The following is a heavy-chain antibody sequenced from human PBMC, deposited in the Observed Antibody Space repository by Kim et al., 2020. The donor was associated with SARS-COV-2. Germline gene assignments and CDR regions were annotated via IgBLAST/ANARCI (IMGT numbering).Heavy chain of an antibody. Sequence: GGSLRLSCAASGFTFSSYGMHWVRQAPGKGLEWVAVISYDGSNKYYADSVKGRFTISRDNSKNTLYLQMNSLRAEDTAVYYCANGAYCSSTSCYMGVTYCSDGSCSSVAGYFQHWGQGTLVTVSS. J-gene: IGHJ1*01. CDR2: ISYDGSNK. D-gene: IGHD2-2*02. CDR1: GFTFSSYG. V-gene: IGHV3-30*18. CDR3: ANGAYCSSTSCYMGVTYCSDGSCSSVAGYFQH.